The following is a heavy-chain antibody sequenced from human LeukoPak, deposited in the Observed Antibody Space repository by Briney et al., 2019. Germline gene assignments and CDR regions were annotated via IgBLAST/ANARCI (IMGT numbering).Heavy chain of an antibody. CDR2: IYYSGST. CDR1: GGSISSSSYY. Sequence: SEILSLTCTVSGGSISSSSYYWGWIRQPPGKGLEWIGSIYYSGSTYYNPSLKSRVTISVDTSKNQFSLKLSSVTAADTAVYYCARRQQLVPYNWFDPWGQGTLVTVSS. CDR3: ARRQQLVPYNWFDP. D-gene: IGHD6-13*01. J-gene: IGHJ5*02. V-gene: IGHV4-39*01.